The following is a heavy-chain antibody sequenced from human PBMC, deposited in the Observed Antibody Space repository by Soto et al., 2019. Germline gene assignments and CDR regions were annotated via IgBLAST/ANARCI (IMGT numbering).Heavy chain of an antibody. V-gene: IGHV1-69*13. CDR1: GGPFSSYA. Sequence: RASVKVSCKASGGPFSSYAISWVRQAPGQGLEWMGGIIPIFGTANYAQKFQGRVTITADESTSTAYMELSSLRSEDTAVYYCARGGYDYYDSSGWRCYWYFDLWGRGTLVTVSS. J-gene: IGHJ2*01. D-gene: IGHD3-22*01. CDR3: ARGGYDYYDSSGWRCYWYFDL. CDR2: IIPIFGTA.